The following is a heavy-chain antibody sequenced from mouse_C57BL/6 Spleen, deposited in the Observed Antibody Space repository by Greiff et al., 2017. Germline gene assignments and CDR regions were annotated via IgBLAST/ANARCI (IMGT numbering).Heavy chain of an antibody. D-gene: IGHD2-4*01. CDR2: IYPGDGDT. CDR1: GYAFSSSW. V-gene: IGHV1-80*01. CDR3: ARVIPGTGAMDY. J-gene: IGHJ4*01. Sequence: VQLQQSGAELVKPGASVKISCKASGYAFSSSWMNWVKQRPGKGLEWIGQIYPGDGDTNYNGKFKGKATLTADKSSSTAYMQLSSLTSEDSAVYFCARVIPGTGAMDYWGQGTSVTVSS.